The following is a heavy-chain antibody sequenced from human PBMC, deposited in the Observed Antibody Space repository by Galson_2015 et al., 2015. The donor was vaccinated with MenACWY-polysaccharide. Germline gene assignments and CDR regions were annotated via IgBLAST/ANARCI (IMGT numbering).Heavy chain of an antibody. V-gene: IGHV3-30-3*01. CDR2: ISYDGSHK. Sequence: SLRLSCAASGFTFSSYAMHWVRQAPGKGLEWVAFISYDGSHKFYPDSVKDRFTISRDNSKNTLYLQMNSLRAEDAALYYRAREPVTGTTFWFDPWGQGTLVTVSS. D-gene: IGHD1-7*01. CDR3: AREPVTGTTFWFDP. J-gene: IGHJ5*02. CDR1: GFTFSSYA.